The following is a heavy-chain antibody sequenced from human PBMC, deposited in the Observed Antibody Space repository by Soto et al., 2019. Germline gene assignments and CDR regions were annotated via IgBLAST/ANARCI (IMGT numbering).Heavy chain of an antibody. Sequence: PGGSLRLSCAASGFTFSNYWMSWVRQAPGKGLEWVANIKQDGSEKYYVDSVKGRFTISRDNAKNSLYLQMNSLRAEDTTVYYCARGEGELGYCSSTNCYFYYWGQGILVTVSS. CDR1: GFTFSNYW. V-gene: IGHV3-7*01. J-gene: IGHJ4*02. CDR2: IKQDGSEK. D-gene: IGHD2-2*01. CDR3: ARGEGELGYCSSTNCYFYY.